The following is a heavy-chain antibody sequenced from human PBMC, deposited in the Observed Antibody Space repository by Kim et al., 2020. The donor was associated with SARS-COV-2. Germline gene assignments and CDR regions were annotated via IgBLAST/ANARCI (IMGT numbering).Heavy chain of an antibody. V-gene: IGHV1-58*01. CDR2: IDVGSGDT. D-gene: IGHD1-26*01. CDR3: AAACGAAPGFDY. CDR1: GFTFTSSA. Sequence: SVKVSCKASGFTFTSSAVQWVRQARGQRLEWIGWIDVGSGDTNYAQKFQERVTITRDMSTSTAYMELSSLRSEDTAVYYCAAACGAAPGFDYWGQGILVTVSS. J-gene: IGHJ4*02.